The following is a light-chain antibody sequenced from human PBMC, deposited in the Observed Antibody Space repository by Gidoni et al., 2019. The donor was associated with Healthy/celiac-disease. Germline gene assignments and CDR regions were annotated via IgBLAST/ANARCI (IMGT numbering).Light chain of an antibody. CDR3: SSYTSSSTWV. J-gene: IGLJ3*02. V-gene: IGLV2-14*03. CDR1: SSDVGGYNY. CDR2: YVS. Sequence: QSALTQPASVSGSPGQSITISCTGTSSDVGGYNYVSWYQQHPGTAPKLMIYYVSNRPSVVSNRFSGSKSGNTASLTISGLQAEDEADYYCSSYTSSSTWVFGGGTKLTVL.